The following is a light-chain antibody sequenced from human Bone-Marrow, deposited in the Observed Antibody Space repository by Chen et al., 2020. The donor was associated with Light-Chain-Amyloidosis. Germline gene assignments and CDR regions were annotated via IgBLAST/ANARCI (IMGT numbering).Light chain of an antibody. CDR2: DDS. V-gene: IGLV3-21*02. Sequence: SYVRTQPSSVSVAPGQTATIACGGNNIGSTSVHWYQQTPGQAPILVVYDDSDRPSGIPERLSGSNSGNTATLTISRVEAGDEADYYCQVWDRSSDRPVFGGGTKLTVL. CDR3: QVWDRSSDRPV. CDR1: NIGSTS. J-gene: IGLJ3*02.